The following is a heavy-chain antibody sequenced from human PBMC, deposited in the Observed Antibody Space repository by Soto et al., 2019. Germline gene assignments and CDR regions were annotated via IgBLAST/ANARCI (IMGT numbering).Heavy chain of an antibody. V-gene: IGHV2-5*02. Sequence: QITLKESGPTLVKPTQTLTLTCTFSVFSLSTSGVGVGWIRQPPGKALEWLAIIYWDDEKGYSPSLKTRLTVTKETYKNHVVLTMTNVVPVDTATYYCAHRASFDSGNQFDYWGQGTLVSVSS. CDR3: AHRASFDSGNQFDY. CDR2: IYWDDEK. D-gene: IGHD3-10*01. J-gene: IGHJ4*02. CDR1: VFSLSTSGVG.